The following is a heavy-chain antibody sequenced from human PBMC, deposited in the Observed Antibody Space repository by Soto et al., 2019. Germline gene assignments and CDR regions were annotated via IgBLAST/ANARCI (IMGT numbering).Heavy chain of an antibody. V-gene: IGHV1-69*13. Sequence: SVKVSCKASGGTFSSYRINWLRQAPGQGLEWVGGIVPIYRTADYAQKFQGRVTITADESARTSYMELRSLKSQDTAVYYCVRDSGAKLSSSWGQGTLVTVSS. CDR2: IVPIYRTA. CDR3: VRDSGAKLSSS. J-gene: IGHJ4*02. D-gene: IGHD6-13*01. CDR1: GGTFSSYR.